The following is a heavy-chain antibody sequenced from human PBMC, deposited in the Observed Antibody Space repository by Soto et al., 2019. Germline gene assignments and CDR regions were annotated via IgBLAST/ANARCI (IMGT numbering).Heavy chain of an antibody. CDR1: GGSISGYY. D-gene: IGHD5-12*01. V-gene: IGHV4-59*08. CDR2: IYNSGST. J-gene: IGHJ4*02. Sequence: SETLSLTCTVSGGSISGYYWNWIRQPPGKGLEWIGYIYNSGSTNYNPSLKSRVTISADTSKNLLSLKLSSVTAADTAVYYCARASWINFYFDYWVQRSLVTVSS. CDR3: ARASWINFYFDY.